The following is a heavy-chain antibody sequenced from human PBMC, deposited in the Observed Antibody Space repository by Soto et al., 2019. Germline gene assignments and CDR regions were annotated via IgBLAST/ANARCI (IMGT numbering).Heavy chain of an antibody. J-gene: IGHJ4*02. CDR2: ISSSSSTI. CDR1: GFTFSSYS. D-gene: IGHD3-22*01. CDR3: ARDFTRYYDSSGYYYPDYFDY. V-gene: IGHV3-48*02. Sequence: GGSLRLSCAASGFTFSSYSMNWVRQAPGKGLEWVSYISSSSSTIYYADSVKGRFTISRDNAKNSLYLQMNSLRDEDTAVYYCARDFTRYYDSSGYYYPDYFDYWGQGTLVTVS.